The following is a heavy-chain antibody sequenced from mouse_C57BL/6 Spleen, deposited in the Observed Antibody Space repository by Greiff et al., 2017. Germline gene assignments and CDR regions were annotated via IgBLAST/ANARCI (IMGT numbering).Heavy chain of an antibody. CDR2: INPGSGGT. CDR3: ARKGDYDGYAMDY. J-gene: IGHJ4*01. V-gene: IGHV1-54*01. Sequence: VQLQQSGAELVRPGTSVKVSCKASGYSFTNYLIEWVKQRPGQGLEWIGVINPGSGGTNYNEKVKGKATLTADKSSSTAYMQLSSLTSEDSAVYFCARKGDYDGYAMDYWGQGTSVTVSS. D-gene: IGHD2-4*01. CDR1: GYSFTNYL.